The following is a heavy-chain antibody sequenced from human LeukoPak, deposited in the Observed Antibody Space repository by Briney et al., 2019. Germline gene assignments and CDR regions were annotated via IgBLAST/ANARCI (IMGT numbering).Heavy chain of an antibody. Sequence: SETLSLTCTVSGGSISGYYWSWIRQPPGKGLEWIGYIYYSGSTNYNPSLKSRVTISVDTSKNQFSLKLSSVTAADTAVYYCARRFVRYDSSWGASDIWGQGTMVTVSS. V-gene: IGHV4-59*08. D-gene: IGHD6-13*01. J-gene: IGHJ3*02. CDR2: IYYSGST. CDR3: ARRFVRYDSSWGASDI. CDR1: GGSISGYY.